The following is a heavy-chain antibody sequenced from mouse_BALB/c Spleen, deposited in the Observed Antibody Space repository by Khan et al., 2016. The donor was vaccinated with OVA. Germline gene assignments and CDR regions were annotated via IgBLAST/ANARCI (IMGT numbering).Heavy chain of an antibody. V-gene: IGHV9-3-1*01. CDR2: INTYTGEP. CDR3: ASGGYWYFDA. J-gene: IGHJ1*01. CDR1: GYTFTNYG. D-gene: IGHD1-1*02. Sequence: QVQLQQSGPELKKPGETVKISCKASGYTFTNYGMNWVKQAPGKGLKWMGWINTYTGEPTYADDFKGRFAFSLETSASTAYLQINNLKNEDTASYFSASGGYWYFDAWGAGTTVTVSS.